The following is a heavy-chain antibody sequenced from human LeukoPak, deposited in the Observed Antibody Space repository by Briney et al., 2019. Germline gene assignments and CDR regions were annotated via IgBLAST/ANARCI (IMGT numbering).Heavy chain of an antibody. V-gene: IGHV3-23*01. J-gene: IGHJ4*02. CDR2: ISGSGGST. Sequence: PGGSLRLSCAASGFTFSSYAMSWVRQAPGKGLEWVSVISGSGGSTYYAESVKGRFTISRDNSKNTLYLQMNSLRAEDTAVYYCAKAQPRITMVRGVSPDYWGQGTLVTVSS. CDR3: AKAQPRITMVRGVSPDY. CDR1: GFTFSSYA. D-gene: IGHD3-10*01.